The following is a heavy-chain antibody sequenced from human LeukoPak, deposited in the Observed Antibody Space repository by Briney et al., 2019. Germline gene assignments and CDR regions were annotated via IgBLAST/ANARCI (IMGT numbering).Heavy chain of an antibody. CDR2: ISSGSSYI. CDR3: ARDRSRVSDY. J-gene: IGHJ4*02. Sequence: GGSLRLSCAASGFTFSSYSMNWVRQAPGKGLEWVSAISSGSSYIYYADSVKGRFTISRDNAKNSLYLQMNSLRAEDTAVYYCARDRSRVSDYWGQGTLVTVSS. V-gene: IGHV3-21*01. CDR1: GFTFSSYS.